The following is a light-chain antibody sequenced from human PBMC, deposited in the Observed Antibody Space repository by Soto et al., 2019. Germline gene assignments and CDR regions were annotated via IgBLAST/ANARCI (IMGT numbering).Light chain of an antibody. J-gene: IGKJ2*01. CDR2: ATS. V-gene: IGKV1-39*01. CDR1: QSISNY. CDR3: QQSYNTPFT. Sequence: DIQMTQSPSSLSASVGDRVTITCRASQSISNYLNWYHQKAGQAPKLLIYATSTLQSGVPSRFTGSGSGTDFTLTISSLQPEDFATYYCQQSYNTPFTFGQGTILEIK.